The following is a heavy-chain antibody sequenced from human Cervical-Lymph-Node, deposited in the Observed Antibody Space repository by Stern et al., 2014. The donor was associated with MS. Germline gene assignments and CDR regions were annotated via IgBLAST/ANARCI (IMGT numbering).Heavy chain of an antibody. CDR1: GGTFSKFP. D-gene: IGHD6-13*01. CDR3: ALSSETSDRWYSLGYDL. V-gene: IGHV1-69*01. J-gene: IGHJ5*02. CDR2: ILPVCGTP. Sequence: QVQLVQSGAEVTKPGSSVKVSCKASGGTFSKFPSSWVRQAPGQGVEWMGGILPVCGTPTYAQEFRGRVTITADVSTSTVYMELSSLRSDDTAVYYCALSSETSDRWYSLGYDLWGQGTLVTVSS.